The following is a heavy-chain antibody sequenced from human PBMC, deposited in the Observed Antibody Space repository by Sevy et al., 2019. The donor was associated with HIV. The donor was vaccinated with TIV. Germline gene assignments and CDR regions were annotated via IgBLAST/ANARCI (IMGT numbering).Heavy chain of an antibody. Sequence: GGSLRLSCAASGFTFSYFSMHWVRQAPGKGLECVATISYDANNDHYADSVKGRFTNSRDNSKNALYLQMNNLRADDTAVYFCALERLTSNVAEYFHNWGQGTLVTVSS. V-gene: IGHV3-30-3*01. D-gene: IGHD1-1*01. J-gene: IGHJ1*01. CDR1: GFTFSYFS. CDR2: ISYDANND. CDR3: ALERLTSNVAEYFHN.